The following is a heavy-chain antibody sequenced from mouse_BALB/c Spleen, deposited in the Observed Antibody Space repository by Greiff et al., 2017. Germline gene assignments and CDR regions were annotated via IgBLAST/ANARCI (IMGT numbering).Heavy chain of an antibody. V-gene: IGHV1-80*01. J-gene: IGHJ2*01. CDR3: ARGGDLYYGTLFDY. D-gene: IGHD2-1*01. CDR1: GYAFSSYW. CDR2: IYPGDGDT. Sequence: QVQLQQSGAELVRPGSSVKISCKASGYAFSSYWMNWVKQRPGQGLEWIGQIYPGDGDTNYNGKFKGKATLTADKSSSTAYMQLSSLTSEDSAVYFCARGGDLYYGTLFDYWGQGTTLTVSS.